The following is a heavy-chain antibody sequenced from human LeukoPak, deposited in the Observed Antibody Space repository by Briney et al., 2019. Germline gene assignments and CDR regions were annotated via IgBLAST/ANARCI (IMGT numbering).Heavy chain of an antibody. J-gene: IGHJ4*02. CDR2: ISGSGSSA. CDR3: AKDHLYYYDSSGYPDY. D-gene: IGHD3-22*01. Sequence: GGSLRLSCAASGFTFSNYGMTWVRQAPGKGLEWVSIISGSGSSAYYADSVKGRFTISRDNSKNTLYLQMNSLRAEDTAVYYCAKDHLYYYDSSGYPDYWGQGTLVTVSS. V-gene: IGHV3-23*01. CDR1: GFTFSNYG.